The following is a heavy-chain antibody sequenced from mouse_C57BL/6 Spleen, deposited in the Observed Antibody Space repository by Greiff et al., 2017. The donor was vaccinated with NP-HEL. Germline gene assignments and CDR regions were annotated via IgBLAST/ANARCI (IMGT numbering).Heavy chain of an antibody. V-gene: IGHV1-50*01. CDR1: GFTFTSYW. D-gene: IGHD1-1*01. Sequence: QVQLQQPGAELVKPGASVKLSCKASGFTFTSYWMQWVKQRPGQGLEWIGEIDPSDSYTNYNQKFKGKATLTVDTSSSTAYMQLSSLTSEDSAVYYCARRTTDAMDYWGQGTSVTVSS. CDR3: ARRTTDAMDY. CDR2: IDPSDSYT. J-gene: IGHJ4*01.